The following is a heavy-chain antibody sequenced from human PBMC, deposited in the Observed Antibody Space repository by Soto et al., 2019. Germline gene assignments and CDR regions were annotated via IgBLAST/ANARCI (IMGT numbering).Heavy chain of an antibody. J-gene: IGHJ4*02. CDR3: ARRAAYYYGSGSYPYFDY. CDR2: IYFSGST. D-gene: IGHD3-10*01. CDR1: GGSISSSSYY. Sequence: SETLSLTCTVSGGSISSSSYYWGWIRQPPGKGLEWIGSIYFSGSTYYNPSLKSRVTISVDTSKNQFSLKLSSVTAADTAVYYCARRAAYYYGSGSYPYFDYWGQGTLVTVSS. V-gene: IGHV4-39*01.